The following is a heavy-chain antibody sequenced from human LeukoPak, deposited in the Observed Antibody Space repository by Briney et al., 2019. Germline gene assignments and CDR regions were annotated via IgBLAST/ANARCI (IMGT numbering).Heavy chain of an antibody. V-gene: IGHV1-2*02. CDR1: GYTFTGYY. CDR2: INPNSGGT. CDR3: ARVRDIVVVVGKIEAPDY. Sequence: GASVKVSCKASGYTFTGYYMHWVRQAPGQGLEWMGWINPNSGGTNYAQKFQGRVTMTRDTSINTAYMELSRLRSDDTAVYYCARVRDIVVVVGKIEAPDYWGQGTLVTVSS. D-gene: IGHD2-15*01. J-gene: IGHJ4*02.